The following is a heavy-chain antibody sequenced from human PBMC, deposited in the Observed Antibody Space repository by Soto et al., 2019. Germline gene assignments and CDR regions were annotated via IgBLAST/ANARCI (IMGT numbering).Heavy chain of an antibody. CDR3: ARDPPPPDY. CDR1: GYSFTSHY. J-gene: IGHJ4*02. CDR2: IYPGGVNI. Sequence: ASVKVSCKAIGYSFTSHYMHWVRQAPGQGLEWMGTIYPGGVNIGYAQKLKGRVTMTTDTSTSTAYMELRSLRSDDTAVYYCARDPPPPDYWGQGTLVTVSS. V-gene: IGHV1-46*01.